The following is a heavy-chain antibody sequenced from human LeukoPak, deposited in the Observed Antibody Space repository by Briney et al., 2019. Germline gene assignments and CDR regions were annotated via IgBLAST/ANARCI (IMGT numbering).Heavy chain of an antibody. Sequence: ASVKVSCKASGYTFTSYDISWVRQATGQGLEWMGWMNPNSGNTGYAQKFQGRVTMTRNTSISTAYMELSSLRSEDTAVYYCARGKDILTGHYNYWGQGTLVTVSS. CDR1: GYTFTSYD. CDR3: ARGKDILTGHYNY. V-gene: IGHV1-8*01. CDR2: MNPNSGNT. J-gene: IGHJ4*02. D-gene: IGHD3-9*01.